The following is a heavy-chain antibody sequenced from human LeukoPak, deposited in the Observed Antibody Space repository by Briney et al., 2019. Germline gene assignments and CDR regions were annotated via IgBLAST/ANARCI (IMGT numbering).Heavy chain of an antibody. CDR3: ARATVGSRYCSSTSCYSRYYYMDV. CDR2: ISAYNGNT. Sequence: ASVKVSCKASGYTFTSYGISWVRQAPGQGLEWMGWISAYNGNTNYAQKLQGRVTMTTDTSTSTAYMELRSLRSDDTAVYYCARATVGSRYCSSTSCYSRYYYMDVWGKGTTVTVCS. J-gene: IGHJ6*03. D-gene: IGHD2-2*01. V-gene: IGHV1-18*01. CDR1: GYTFTSYG.